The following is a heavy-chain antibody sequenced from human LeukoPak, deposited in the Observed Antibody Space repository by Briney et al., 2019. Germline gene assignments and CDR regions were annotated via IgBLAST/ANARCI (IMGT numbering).Heavy chain of an antibody. J-gene: IGHJ4*02. V-gene: IGHV3-23*01. CDR3: AKKSYYYGSTGYYDY. Sequence: GASLRLSCAVSGFTIRSYAMSWVRKAPGQCLECISGISGSGDSTYCAHSGRGRFTISRDSSKNAMYQQINSLRAEDASVYYCAKKSYYYGSTGYYDYWGQGTLVSVPS. D-gene: IGHD3-22*01. CDR2: ISGSGDST. CDR1: GFTIRSYA.